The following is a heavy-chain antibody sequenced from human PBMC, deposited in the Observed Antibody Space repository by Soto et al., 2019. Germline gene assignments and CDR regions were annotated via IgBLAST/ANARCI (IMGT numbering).Heavy chain of an antibody. CDR3: ASLARIVVIEGSNFDY. V-gene: IGHV3-30*03. Sequence: GGSLRLSCAASGFTFSSYGMHWVRQAPGKGLEWVAVISYDGSNKYYADSVKGRFTISRDNSKNTPYLQMNSLRAEDTVVYYCASLARIVVIEGSNFDYWGQGTLVTVSS. CDR1: GFTFSSYG. J-gene: IGHJ4*02. CDR2: ISYDGSNK. D-gene: IGHD3-22*01.